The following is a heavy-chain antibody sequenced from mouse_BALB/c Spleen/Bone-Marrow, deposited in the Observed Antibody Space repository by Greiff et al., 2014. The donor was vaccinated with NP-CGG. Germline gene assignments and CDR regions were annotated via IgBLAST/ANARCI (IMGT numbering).Heavy chain of an antibody. CDR1: GYTFTSYW. V-gene: IGHV1-87*01. J-gene: IGHJ4*01. CDR3: ARFYEGAMDY. Sequence: VQLQQSGAELARPGASVKLSCKASGYTFTSYWMQWVKQRPGQGLEWIGAIYPGDGDTRYTQKFKGKATLTADKSSSTAYMQLSSLASEDSAVYYCARFYEGAMDYWGQGTSGTVSA. D-gene: IGHD2-12*01. CDR2: IYPGDGDT.